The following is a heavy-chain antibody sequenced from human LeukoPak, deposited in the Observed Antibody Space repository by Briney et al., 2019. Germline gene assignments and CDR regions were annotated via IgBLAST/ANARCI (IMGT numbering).Heavy chain of an antibody. CDR1: GGSVSSTTYY. CDR3: ARYGDYGPYNWFDP. CDR2: INYSGST. V-gene: IGHV4-39*01. Sequence: SETLSLTCTVSGGSVSSTTYYWSWIRQPPGKGLEWIASINYSGSTYYNPSLKSRVTISVDTSKNQFSLKLSSVTAADTAVYYCARYGDYGPYNWFDPWGQGTLVTVSS. J-gene: IGHJ5*02. D-gene: IGHD4-17*01.